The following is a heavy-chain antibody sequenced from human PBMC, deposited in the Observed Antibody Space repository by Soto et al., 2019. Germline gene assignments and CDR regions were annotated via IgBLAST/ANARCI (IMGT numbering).Heavy chain of an antibody. Sequence: QVQLVESGGGVVQPGRSLRLSCAASGFTFSSYGMHWVRQAPGKGLEWVAVISYDGSNKYYADSVKGRFTISRDNSKNPLYLQMNSLRAEDTVVYYCAKDGPSDPTLGPFDIWGQGTMVTVSS. J-gene: IGHJ3*02. D-gene: IGHD3-10*01. CDR2: ISYDGSNK. CDR1: GFTFSSYG. V-gene: IGHV3-30*18. CDR3: AKDGPSDPTLGPFDI.